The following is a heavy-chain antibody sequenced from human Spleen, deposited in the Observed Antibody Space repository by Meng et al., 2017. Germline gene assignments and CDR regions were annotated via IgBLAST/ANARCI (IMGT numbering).Heavy chain of an antibody. D-gene: IGHD1-26*01. CDR2: INAGNGNT. J-gene: IGHJ4*02. V-gene: IGHV1-3*01. CDR1: GYTFTSYA. Sequence: QVQLVQAGAGVKKPGASVKVSCKASGYTFTSYAMHWLRQAPGQRPEWMGWINAGNGNTRSSQKFQGRVTITRDTSASIAYMELSSLTSEDTAMYYCLRGGGTYEVDYWGQGTLVTVSS. CDR3: LRGGGTYEVDY.